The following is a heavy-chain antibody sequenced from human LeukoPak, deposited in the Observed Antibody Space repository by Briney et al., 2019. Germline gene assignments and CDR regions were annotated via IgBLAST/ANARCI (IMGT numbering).Heavy chain of an antibody. Sequence: PGGSLRLSCAASGFTFSSYGMHWVRQAPGKGLEWVAFIRYDGSNKYYADSVKGRFTISRDNSKNTLYLQMNSLRAEDTAVYYCAKLNRIVGAFGAFDIWGQGTMVTVFS. CDR2: IRYDGSNK. CDR3: AKLNRIVGAFGAFDI. V-gene: IGHV3-30*02. J-gene: IGHJ3*02. D-gene: IGHD1-26*01. CDR1: GFTFSSYG.